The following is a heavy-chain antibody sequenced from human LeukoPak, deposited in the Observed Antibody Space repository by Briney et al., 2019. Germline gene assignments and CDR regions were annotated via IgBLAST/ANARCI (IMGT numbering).Heavy chain of an antibody. V-gene: IGHV3-23*01. CDR1: GFTFSDYY. CDR3: AKGDRAVAGHNYFDY. D-gene: IGHD6-19*01. J-gene: IGHJ4*02. CDR2: ISGIGGST. Sequence: PGGSLRLSSAASGFTFSDYYMSWIRQAPGKGLEWVSAISGIGGSTYYADSVKGRFTISRDNSKNTLYLQMNSLRAEDTAVYYCAKGDRAVAGHNYFDYWGQGTLVTVSS.